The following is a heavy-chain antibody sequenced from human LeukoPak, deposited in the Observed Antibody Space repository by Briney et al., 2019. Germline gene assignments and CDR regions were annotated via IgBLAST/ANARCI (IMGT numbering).Heavy chain of an antibody. Sequence: PGGSLRLSCAASGFTFSSHAMHWVRQAPGKGLEWVAVISYDGSNKYYADSVKGRFTISRDNSKNTLYLQMNSLRAEDTAVYYCARDGTVTTTDAPMDVWGQWTTVTVSS. CDR1: GFTFSSHA. V-gene: IGHV3-30-3*01. J-gene: IGHJ6*02. CDR3: ARDGTVTTTDAPMDV. D-gene: IGHD4-11*01. CDR2: ISYDGSNK.